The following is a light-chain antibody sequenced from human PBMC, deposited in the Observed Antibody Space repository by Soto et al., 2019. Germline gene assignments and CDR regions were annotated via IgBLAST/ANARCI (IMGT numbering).Light chain of an antibody. CDR2: HGS. CDR1: QSISSN. Sequence: EIVMTQSPATLSVSPGERATLSCRASQSISSNLAWYQQKPGQAPRLLIYHGSTRATAIPARFSGCGSGTEFTLTISSMQSEDFAVYYCQQYNKWPPLTFGGGTTV. CDR3: QQYNKWPPLT. J-gene: IGKJ4*01. V-gene: IGKV3-15*01.